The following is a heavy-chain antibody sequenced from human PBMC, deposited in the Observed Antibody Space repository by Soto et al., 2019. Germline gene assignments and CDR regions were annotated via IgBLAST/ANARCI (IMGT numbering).Heavy chain of an antibody. Sequence: HGESLKISCRGSGYHFTNYWIGWVRQMPGKGLEWMGRIDPSDSHTTYSPSFQGHVTISADKSINTAYLQWSSLMASDTAMYYCVRPRSSPGSQYYYEAGFYHYGMAVWGQGTTVTVSS. J-gene: IGHJ6*02. CDR3: VRPRSSPGSQYYYEAGFYHYGMAV. CDR2: IDPSDSHT. CDR1: GYHFTNYW. D-gene: IGHD3-22*01. V-gene: IGHV5-10-1*01.